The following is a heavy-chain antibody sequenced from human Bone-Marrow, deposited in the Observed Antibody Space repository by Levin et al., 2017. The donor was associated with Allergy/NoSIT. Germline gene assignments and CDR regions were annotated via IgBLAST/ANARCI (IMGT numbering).Heavy chain of an antibody. CDR3: AGRPTVTRDYYFDS. J-gene: IGHJ4*02. CDR2: IYYSGDT. CDR1: GSSVSSGYS. Sequence: SETLSLTCTVSGSSVSSGYSWGCIRQAPGKGLEWIGSIYYSGDTFYNPSLNSRVTISVDTSKNQFSLQLTSVTAADTAVYYCAGRPTVTRDYYFDSWGQGSLVTVSS. D-gene: IGHD4-11*01. V-gene: IGHV4-38-2*02.